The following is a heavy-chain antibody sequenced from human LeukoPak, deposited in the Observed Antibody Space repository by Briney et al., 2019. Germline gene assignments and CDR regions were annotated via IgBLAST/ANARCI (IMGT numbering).Heavy chain of an antibody. CDR1: GYSFTSYW. J-gene: IGHJ4*02. CDR2: IYPGDSDT. CDR3: ARQMGGYDFYFDY. D-gene: IGHD5-12*01. V-gene: IGHV5-51*01. Sequence: HGESLKISCKGSGYSFTSYWIGRVRQMPGKGLEWMGIIYPGDSDTRYSPSFQGQVTISADKSISTTYLQWSSLKASDTAMYYCARQMGGYDFYFDYWGQGTLVTVSS.